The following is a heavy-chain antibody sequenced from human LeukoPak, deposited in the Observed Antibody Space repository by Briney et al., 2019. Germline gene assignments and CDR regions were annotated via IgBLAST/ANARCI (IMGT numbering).Heavy chain of an antibody. CDR1: GGSISDYY. CDR3: ARGDFCSKSNCYLRPMDV. Sequence: SETLSLTCTVSGGSISDYYWIWLRQPTGKGLEWIGYIYYSGSTTYNPSLKSRVPMSVDTAKNQFSLKLGSVTAADTAVYYCARGDFCSKSNCYLRPMDVWGKGTTVTVSS. J-gene: IGHJ6*03. V-gene: IGHV4-59*01. D-gene: IGHD3-3*01. CDR2: IYYSGST.